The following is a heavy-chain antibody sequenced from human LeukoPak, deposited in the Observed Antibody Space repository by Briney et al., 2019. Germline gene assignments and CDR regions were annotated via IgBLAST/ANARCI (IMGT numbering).Heavy chain of an antibody. CDR3: ARGEASLGYFDY. D-gene: IGHD1-26*01. V-gene: IGHV3-21*04. J-gene: IGHJ4*02. CDR2: ISSSSSYI. CDR1: GFTFSSYS. Sequence: GGSLRLSCAASGFTFSSYSMNWVRQAPGKGLEWVSSISSSSSYIYYADSVKGRFTISRDNSKNTLYLQMNSLRAEDTAVYYCARGEASLGYFDYWGQGTLVTISS.